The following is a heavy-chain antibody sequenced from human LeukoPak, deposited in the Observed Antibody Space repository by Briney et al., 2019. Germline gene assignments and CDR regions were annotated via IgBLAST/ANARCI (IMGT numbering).Heavy chain of an antibody. J-gene: IGHJ4*02. CDR2: IYSGGST. CDR3: AGNYYDSSGLTPVLTEDY. D-gene: IGHD3-22*01. Sequence: GGSLRLSCAASGFTVSSNYMSWVRQAPGKGLEWVSVIYSGGSTYYADSVKGRFTISRDNSKNTLYLQMNSLRAEDTAVYYCAGNYYDSSGLTPVLTEDYWGQGTLVTVSS. CDR1: GFTVSSNY. V-gene: IGHV3-53*01.